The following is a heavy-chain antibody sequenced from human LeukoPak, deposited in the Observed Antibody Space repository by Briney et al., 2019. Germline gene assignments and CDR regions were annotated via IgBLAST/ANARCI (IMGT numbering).Heavy chain of an antibody. Sequence: GGSLRPSCAASGFTVSSNYMSWVRQAPGKGLEWVSVIYSGGSTYYADSVKGRFTISRDNSKNTLYLQMNSLRAEDTAVYYCARRREFCSSTSCYPFDYWGQGTLVTVSS. V-gene: IGHV3-66*04. CDR3: ARRREFCSSTSCYPFDY. CDR2: IYSGGST. D-gene: IGHD2-2*01. CDR1: GFTVSSNY. J-gene: IGHJ4*02.